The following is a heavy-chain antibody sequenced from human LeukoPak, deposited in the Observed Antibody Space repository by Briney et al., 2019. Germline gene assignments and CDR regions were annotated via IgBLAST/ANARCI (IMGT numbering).Heavy chain of an antibody. CDR3: ATVVVAAASYPYFDY. D-gene: IGHD2-15*01. J-gene: IGHJ4*02. CDR1: GGTFSSYA. CDR2: IIPILGIA. V-gene: IGHV1-69*04. Sequence: GASVKVSCKASGGTFSSYAISWVRQAPGQGLEWMGRIIPILGIANYAQKFQGRVTITADKSTSTAYMELSSLRSEDTAVYYCATVVVAAASYPYFDYWGQGTLVTVSS.